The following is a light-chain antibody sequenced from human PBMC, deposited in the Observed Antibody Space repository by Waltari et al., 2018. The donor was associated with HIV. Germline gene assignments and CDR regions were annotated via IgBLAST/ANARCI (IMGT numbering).Light chain of an antibody. CDR2: LGS. CDR1: ESLQRSNGYNF. CDR3: RQSQQTPWT. Sequence: DIVMTQSPLSLPVTPGESAYMSCRSSESLQRSNGYNFLEGYMLKPGQSPQLLIFLGSNRASGVPDRFSGSGSGTEFTLKISRVEAEDVGVYYCRQSQQTPWTFGQGTKVEMK. V-gene: IGKV2-28*01. J-gene: IGKJ1*01.